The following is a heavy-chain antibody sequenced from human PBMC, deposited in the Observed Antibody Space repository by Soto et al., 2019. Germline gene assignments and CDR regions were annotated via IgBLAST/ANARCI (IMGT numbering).Heavy chain of an antibody. CDR1: GFTFGSRA. D-gene: IGHD3-10*01. V-gene: IGHV3-23*01. J-gene: IGHJ4*02. CDR3: ARGSKDSSPGSRIFDF. Sequence: EVQLLESGGDLVQPGGSLRLSCVASGFTFGSRAMSWVRQAPGEGLEWVSTITDTGGDTKYADSVRGRFTISRDNSKNTLYLQMSSLRAEDSAVYYCARGSKDSSPGSRIFDFWGRGTLVTVSS. CDR2: ITDTGGDT.